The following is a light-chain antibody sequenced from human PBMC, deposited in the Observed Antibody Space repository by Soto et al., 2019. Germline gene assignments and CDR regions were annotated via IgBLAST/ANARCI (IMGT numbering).Light chain of an antibody. J-gene: IGKJ4*02. V-gene: IGKV3-15*01. CDR1: QSVSNN. CDR3: QQYDNGPPLT. Sequence: EIVMTQSPATLSVSPGERATLSCRASQSVSNNLAWYQQKPGQAPRLLIYGASTRATAITPRFGGSGSGTEFTLSISSLQAEDFPVYYCQQYDNGPPLTFGGGTKVEIK. CDR2: GAS.